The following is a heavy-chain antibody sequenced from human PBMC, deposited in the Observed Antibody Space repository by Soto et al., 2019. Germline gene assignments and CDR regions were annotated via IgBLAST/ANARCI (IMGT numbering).Heavy chain of an antibody. CDR2: ISGSGGST. V-gene: IGHV3-23*01. Sequence: EVQLLESGGGLVQPGGSLRLSCAASGFTFSSYAMSWVRQAPGKGLEWVSAISGSGGSTYYADSVKGRFTISRDNSKKTLYLQMNSLRAEDTAVYYCARVEGGYVGNSFDSWGQGTLVTVSS. D-gene: IGHD5-12*01. J-gene: IGHJ4*02. CDR1: GFTFSSYA. CDR3: ARVEGGYVGNSFDS.